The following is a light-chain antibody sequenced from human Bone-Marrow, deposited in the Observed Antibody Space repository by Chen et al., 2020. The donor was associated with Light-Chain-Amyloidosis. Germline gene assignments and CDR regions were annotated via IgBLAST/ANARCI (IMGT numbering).Light chain of an antibody. Sequence: IVLTQSPGTLSLSPGERATLSCRASQSVNNNYLAWYQQKPGQAPRLLIYGASSRATGIPDSFSGSGSGTDFTLTISRLEPEDFAVYYCQQYGSSPLTFGGGTKVEIK. V-gene: IGKV3-20*01. CDR2: GAS. CDR1: QSVNNNY. CDR3: QQYGSSPLT. J-gene: IGKJ4*01.